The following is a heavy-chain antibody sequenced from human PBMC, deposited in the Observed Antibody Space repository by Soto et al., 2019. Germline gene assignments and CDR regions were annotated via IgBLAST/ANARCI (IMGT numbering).Heavy chain of an antibody. CDR3: ARVQHVSFMRGGWKYYFDY. Sequence: QVQLVQSDPEVRLPGSSVKISCKASGYDFTRYGISWVRQAPGRGLEWMGWISANNGYTNQVHHLQGRLTLTTDTSTNTAYMELKTLTSDATATYYCARVQHVSFMRGGWKYYFDYWGQGTLVTVSS. CDR1: GYDFTRYG. V-gene: IGHV1-18*01. CDR2: ISANNGYT. D-gene: IGHD3-16*01. J-gene: IGHJ4*02.